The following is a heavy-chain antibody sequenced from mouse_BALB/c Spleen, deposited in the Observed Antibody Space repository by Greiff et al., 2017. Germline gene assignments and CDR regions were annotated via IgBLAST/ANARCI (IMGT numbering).Heavy chain of an antibody. D-gene: IGHD2-14*01. CDR1: GFSLTSYG. CDR2: IWAGGST. V-gene: IGHV2-9*02. CDR3: ARDPGYRYNYYAMDY. Sequence: VKLVESGPGLVAPSQSLSITCTVSGFSLTSYGVHWVRQPPGKGLEWLGVIWAGGSTNYNSALMSRLSISKDNSKSQVFLKMNSLQTDDTAMYYCARDPGYRYNYYAMDYWGQGTSVTVSS. J-gene: IGHJ4*01.